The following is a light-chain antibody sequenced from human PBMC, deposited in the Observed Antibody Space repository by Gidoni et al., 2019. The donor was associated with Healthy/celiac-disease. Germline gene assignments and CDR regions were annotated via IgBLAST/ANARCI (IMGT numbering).Light chain of an antibody. V-gene: IGKV3-20*01. CDR1: QSVSSSY. Sequence: EIVLTQSPGTLSLSPGERATLSCSASQSVSSSYLAWYQQKTGQAPRRLIYGASSMATGIPDRFSGSGSGTDFTLTISRLEPEDFAVYYCQQYGSSPRTFXPXTKVXI. J-gene: IGKJ1*01. CDR2: GAS. CDR3: QQYGSSPRT.